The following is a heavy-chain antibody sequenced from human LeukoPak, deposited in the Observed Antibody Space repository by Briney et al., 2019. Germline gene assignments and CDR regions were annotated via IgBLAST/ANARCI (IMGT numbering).Heavy chain of an antibody. D-gene: IGHD6-13*01. CDR1: GGSISSYY. CDR3: ARLVRGAFDI. CDR2: IYYSGST. J-gene: IGHJ3*02. Sequence: SETLSLTCTVSGGSISSYYWSWIRQPPGKGLEWIGYIYYSGSTNYNPSLKSRVTVSVDTSKNQFSLRPRSVTAADTAVYYCARLVRGAFDIWGQGTMVTVSS. V-gene: IGHV4-59*01.